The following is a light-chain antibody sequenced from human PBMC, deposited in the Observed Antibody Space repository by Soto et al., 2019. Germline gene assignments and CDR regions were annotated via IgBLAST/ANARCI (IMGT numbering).Light chain of an antibody. CDR3: QQYNNWPRT. CDR1: QSVSTN. CDR2: DTF. J-gene: IGKJ1*01. Sequence: EIVMTQSPATLSVSPGEGATLSCRASQSVSTNLAWYQQIPGQAPRLLISDTFTRATGVPARFRGSGSGTEFTLTISSLQSEDFAVYYCQQYNNWPRTFGQGTKVEIK. V-gene: IGKV3-15*01.